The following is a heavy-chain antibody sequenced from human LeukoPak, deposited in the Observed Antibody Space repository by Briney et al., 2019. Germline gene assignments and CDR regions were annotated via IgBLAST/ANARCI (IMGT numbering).Heavy chain of an antibody. CDR3: AGFFYDNSNAAFDI. D-gene: IGHD3-22*01. CDR2: IIPIYGRA. CDR1: GGTFSNYDFTFTSYA. V-gene: IGHV1-69*13. Sequence: PGASVKVSCKASGGTFSNYDFTFTSYAITWVRQAPGQGLEWMGGIIPIYGRADYPQKFQGRVTITADESTRTVTMQLSSLRSEDTAVYYCAGFFYDNSNAAFDIWGQGTVVTVS. J-gene: IGHJ3*02.